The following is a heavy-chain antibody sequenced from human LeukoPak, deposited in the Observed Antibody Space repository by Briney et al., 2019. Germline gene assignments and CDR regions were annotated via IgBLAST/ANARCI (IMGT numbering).Heavy chain of an antibody. CDR2: IYYSGST. CDR1: GGSISSYY. CDR3: ARGSSSGWFLGDV. J-gene: IGHJ6*04. V-gene: IGHV4-59*01. D-gene: IGHD6-19*01. Sequence: SETLSLTCTVSGGSISSYYWNWIRQSPGKGLEWIGYIYYSGSTSYNPSPKSRVTISVDTSKNQFSLKLSSVTAADTAVYHCARGSSSGWFLGDVWGKGTTVTVSS.